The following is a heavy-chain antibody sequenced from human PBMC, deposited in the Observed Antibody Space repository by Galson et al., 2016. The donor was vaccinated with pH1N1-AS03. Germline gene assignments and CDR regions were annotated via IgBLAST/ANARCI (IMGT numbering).Heavy chain of an antibody. Sequence: SLRLSCAASGFAFNFNSMHWVRQAPGKGLEWIAVLSYAGTSEYFADSVRGRFTVSRDNAKNTLYLQMSNLRVEDTAVYYCAKEGGYTFCQQHLDFWGQGTLVTVAS. CDR3: AKEGGYTFCQQHLDF. J-gene: IGHJ4*02. CDR1: GFAFNFNS. D-gene: IGHD5-18*01. CDR2: LSYAGTSE. V-gene: IGHV3-30*15.